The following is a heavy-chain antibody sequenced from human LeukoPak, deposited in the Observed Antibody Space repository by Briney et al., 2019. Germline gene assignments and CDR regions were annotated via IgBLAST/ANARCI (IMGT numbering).Heavy chain of an antibody. CDR3: AKASAMIVVVSKHFDY. D-gene: IGHD3-22*01. V-gene: IGHV3-23*01. J-gene: IGHJ4*02. Sequence: GGSLRLSCAASGFTFSSYGMNWVRQAPGKGLEWVSVISGSGSITYYADSVKGRFTITRDNSKNTLYLQMNSLRAEDTAVYYCAKASAMIVVVSKHFDYWGQGTLVTVSS. CDR1: GFTFSSYG. CDR2: ISGSGSIT.